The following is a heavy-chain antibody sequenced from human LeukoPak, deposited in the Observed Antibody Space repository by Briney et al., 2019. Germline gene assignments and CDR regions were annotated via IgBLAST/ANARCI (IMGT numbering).Heavy chain of an antibody. CDR2: ISAYNGNT. V-gene: IGHV1-18*01. CDR3: ARDQYYDILTGYRPPDY. CDR1: GYTFTSYG. Sequence: ASVKVSCKASGYTFTSYGISWVRQAPGQGLEWMGWISAYNGNTNYAQEVQGRVTMTTDTSTSTAYMELRSLRSDDTAVYYCARDQYYDILTGYRPPDYWGQGTLVTVSS. J-gene: IGHJ4*02. D-gene: IGHD3-9*01.